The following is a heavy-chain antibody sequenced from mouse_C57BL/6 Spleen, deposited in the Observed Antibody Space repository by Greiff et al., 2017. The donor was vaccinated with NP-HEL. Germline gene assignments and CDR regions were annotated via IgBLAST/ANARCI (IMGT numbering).Heavy chain of an antibody. CDR2: FYPGSGSI. J-gene: IGHJ3*01. CDR3: ARDEDPYYSNYGGVWFAY. Sequence: QVQLQQSGAELVKPGASVKLSCKASGYTFTEYAIHWVKQRPGQGLEWIGWFYPGSGSITYNEKFKDKATLTADKSSSTVYMELSGCTSEDAAVYVCARDEDPYYSNYGGVWFAYWGKGTLVTVSA. D-gene: IGHD2-5*01. CDR1: GYTFTEYA. V-gene: IGHV1-62-2*01.